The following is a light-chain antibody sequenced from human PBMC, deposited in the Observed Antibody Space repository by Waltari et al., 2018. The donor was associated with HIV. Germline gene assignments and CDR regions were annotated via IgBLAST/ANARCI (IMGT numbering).Light chain of an antibody. CDR3: ATWDANLNGVV. V-gene: IGLV1-44*01. Sequence: QSVLTPPPSTSESPGQWLTIPSSGRAANIAILPVNWFKHVPGTAPKLLIFGSHQRPSGVPDRFSGSKSGTSASLAIRGLQSEDEAEYYCATWDANLNGVVFGGGTKVTVL. CDR2: GSH. J-gene: IGLJ3*02. CDR1: AANIAILP.